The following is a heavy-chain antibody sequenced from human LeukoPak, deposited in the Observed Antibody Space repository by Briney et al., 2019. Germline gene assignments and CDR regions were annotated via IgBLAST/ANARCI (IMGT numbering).Heavy chain of an antibody. CDR3: ATDSGSMRDHAFDI. D-gene: IGHD1-26*01. Sequence: ASVKVSCKVSGYTLTGLSIHWVRQAPGKGLEWMGGFDPEDGETIYAQKFQGRVTMTEDTSTDTAYMELSSLRSEDTAVYYCATDSGSMRDHAFDIWGQGTMVTVSS. J-gene: IGHJ3*02. CDR1: GYTLTGLS. CDR2: FDPEDGET. V-gene: IGHV1-24*01.